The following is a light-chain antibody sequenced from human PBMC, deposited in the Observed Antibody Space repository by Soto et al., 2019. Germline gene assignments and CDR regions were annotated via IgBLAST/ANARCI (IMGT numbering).Light chain of an antibody. CDR2: DVS. J-gene: IGLJ2*01. CDR3: SSYTSSSTYVV. V-gene: IGLV2-14*03. Sequence: QSVLTQPASVSGSPGQSITISCTGTSSDVGGYNYVSWYQHHPGKASKLMIYDVSNRPSGVSNRFSGSKSGNTASLTISGLQAEDEADYYCSSYTSSSTYVVFGGGTKLTVL. CDR1: SSDVGGYNY.